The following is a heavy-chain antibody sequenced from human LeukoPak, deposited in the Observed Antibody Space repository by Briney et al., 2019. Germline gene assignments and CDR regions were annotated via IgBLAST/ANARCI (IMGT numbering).Heavy chain of an antibody. D-gene: IGHD1-26*01. V-gene: IGHV4-59*11. CDR1: GGSISGHH. CDR2: IYYSGST. CDR3: ARALWELYDY. J-gene: IGHJ4*02. Sequence: KSSETLSLTCSVSGGSISGHHWGWIRQPPGKGLTWIGYIYYSGSTNYNPSLKSRVTISVDTSKNQFSLKLSSVTAADTAVYYCARALWELYDYWGQGTLVTVSS.